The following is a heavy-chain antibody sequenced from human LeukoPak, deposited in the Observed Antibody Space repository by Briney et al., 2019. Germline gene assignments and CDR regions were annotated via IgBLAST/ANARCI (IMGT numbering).Heavy chain of an antibody. J-gene: IGHJ4*02. CDR3: ARDMGISAAAPFDY. CDR1: GFTFSSYI. V-gene: IGHV3-21*01. Sequence: GRSLRLSCAASGFTFSSYIMNWVRQAPGKGLEWVSSISSSSGYIYYADSVKGRFTIFRDNAKNSLYLQMNSLRAEDTAVYYCARDMGISAAAPFDYWGQGTLVTVSS. CDR2: ISSSSGYI. D-gene: IGHD6-13*01.